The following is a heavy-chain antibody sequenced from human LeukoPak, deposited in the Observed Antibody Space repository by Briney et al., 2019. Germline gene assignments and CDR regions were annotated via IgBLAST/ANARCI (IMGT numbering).Heavy chain of an antibody. CDR2: INHSGSA. CDR3: ARSAQYSATLDY. Sequence: PSGTLSLTCAVYGESFSGNYWSWIRQSPGKGLEWIGEINHSGSANYNPSLKSRVTISVDTSKNQFSLKLNSVTAADTAVYYCARSAQYSATLDYWGQGTLVTVSS. CDR1: GESFSGNY. D-gene: IGHD5-18*01. V-gene: IGHV4-34*01. J-gene: IGHJ4*02.